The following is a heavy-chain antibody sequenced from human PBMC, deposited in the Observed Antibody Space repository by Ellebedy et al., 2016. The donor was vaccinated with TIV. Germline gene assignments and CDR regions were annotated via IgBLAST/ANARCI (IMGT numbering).Heavy chain of an antibody. J-gene: IGHJ3*02. CDR2: IYYSGST. CDR3: ARAPPTDYGAKSGDAFDI. CDR1: GGSISSGGYY. D-gene: IGHD4-17*01. Sequence: SETLSLTCTVSGGSISSGGYYWSWIRQHPGKGLEWIGYIYYSGSTYYNPSLKSLVTISVDTSKNQFSLKLSSVTAADTAVYYCARAPPTDYGAKSGDAFDIWGQGTMVTVSS. V-gene: IGHV4-31*01.